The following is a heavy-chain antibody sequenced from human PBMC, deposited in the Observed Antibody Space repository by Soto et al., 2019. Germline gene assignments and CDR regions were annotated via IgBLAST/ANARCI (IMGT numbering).Heavy chain of an antibody. Sequence: PGGSLRLSCVASGFTFSSSTMSWVRQAPGKGLEWVSAISSSSSYIYYADSLKGRFSISRDNAKNSLYLQMHSLRAEDTALYYGARDLGGVSASWGQGDLVTVSS. CDR1: GFTFSSST. CDR3: ARDLGGVSAS. D-gene: IGHD2-15*01. V-gene: IGHV3-21*01. CDR2: ISSSSSYI. J-gene: IGHJ4*02.